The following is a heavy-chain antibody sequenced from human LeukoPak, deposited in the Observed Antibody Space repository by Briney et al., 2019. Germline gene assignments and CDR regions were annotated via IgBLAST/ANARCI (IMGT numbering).Heavy chain of an antibody. D-gene: IGHD2-2*01. J-gene: IGHJ6*02. Sequence: ASVKVSCKVSGYTLTELSMHWVRQAPGKGLEWMGGFDPEDGETIYAQKFQGRVTMTEDTSTDTAYMELSSLRSEDTAVYYRAAAIVVVPAAIGNGMDVWGQGTTVTVSS. CDR2: FDPEDGET. CDR1: GYTLTELS. CDR3: AAAIVVVPAAIGNGMDV. V-gene: IGHV1-24*01.